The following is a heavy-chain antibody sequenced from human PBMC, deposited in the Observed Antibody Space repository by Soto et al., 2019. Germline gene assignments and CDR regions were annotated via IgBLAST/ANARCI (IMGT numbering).Heavy chain of an antibody. CDR1: GGTFSSYA. D-gene: IGHD3-22*01. CDR3: ARPRLSSSLGSSGYPAIGYFAL. J-gene: IGHJ2*01. Sequence: QVQLVQSGAEVKKPGSSVKVSCKASGGTFSSYAISWVRQAPGQGLEWMGGIIHIFGTASYAQTFQGRVTMAADYSTSTAYMELSSLRSEDTGVYYCARPRLSSSLGSSGYPAIGYFALWGRGTLVTVSS. CDR2: IIHIFGTA. V-gene: IGHV1-69*12.